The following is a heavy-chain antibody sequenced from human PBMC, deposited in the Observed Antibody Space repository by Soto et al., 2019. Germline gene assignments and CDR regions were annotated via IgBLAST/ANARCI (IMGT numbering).Heavy chain of an antibody. CDR1: GYTFTSYG. D-gene: IGHD3-10*01. V-gene: IGHV1-18*01. CDR3: ARGYYPGSVGNAFDI. Sequence: ASVKVSCKASGYTFTSYGISWVRQAPGQGLEWMGWISAYNGNTNYAQKLQGRVTMTTDTSTSTAYMELRSLRSDDTAVYCCARGYYPGSVGNAFDIWGQGTMVTVSS. J-gene: IGHJ3*02. CDR2: ISAYNGNT.